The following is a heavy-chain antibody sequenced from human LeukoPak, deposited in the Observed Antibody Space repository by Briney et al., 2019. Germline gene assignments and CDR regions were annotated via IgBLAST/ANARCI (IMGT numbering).Heavy chain of an antibody. V-gene: IGHV4-4*02. Sequence: SGTLSLTCAVSGGSISSSNWWSWVGQPPGKGLEWIGEIYHSGSTNYNPSRKSRVTISVDKSKTKFSLKLSSVTAADTAVYYCARVIPLYYGSGSYKFGSGWFDPWGQGTLVTVSS. CDR2: IYHSGST. CDR1: GGSISSSNW. CDR3: ARVIPLYYGSGSYKFGSGWFDP. J-gene: IGHJ5*02. D-gene: IGHD3-10*01.